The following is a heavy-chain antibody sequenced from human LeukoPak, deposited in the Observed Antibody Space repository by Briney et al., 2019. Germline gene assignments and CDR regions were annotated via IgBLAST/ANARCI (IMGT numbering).Heavy chain of an antibody. J-gene: IGHJ5*02. CDR3: AKNIVVVVAAARHNWFDP. CDR1: GFTFSSYG. Sequence: PGGSLRLXCAASGFTFSSYGMHWVRQAPGKGLEWVAFIRYDGSNKYYADSVKGRFTISRDNSKNTLYLQMNSLRAEDTAVYYCAKNIVVVVAAARHNWFDPWGQGTLVSVSS. CDR2: IRYDGSNK. V-gene: IGHV3-30*02. D-gene: IGHD2-15*01.